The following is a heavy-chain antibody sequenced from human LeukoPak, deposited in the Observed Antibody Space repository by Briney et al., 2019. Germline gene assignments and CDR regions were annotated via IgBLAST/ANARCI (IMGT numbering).Heavy chain of an antibody. V-gene: IGHV1-2*06. J-gene: IGHJ5*01. CDR2: INPNSGVT. CDR3: ARDASSWSAFDF. CDR1: GYTFSGYS. D-gene: IGHD6-19*01. Sequence: GASVKVSCKASGYTFSGYSMHWVRQAPGQGLEWMGRINPNSGVTYYAQKFQGRVTMTSDTSITTAYMELSSLTSDDTATYYCARDASSWSAFDFWGQGTLVIVSS.